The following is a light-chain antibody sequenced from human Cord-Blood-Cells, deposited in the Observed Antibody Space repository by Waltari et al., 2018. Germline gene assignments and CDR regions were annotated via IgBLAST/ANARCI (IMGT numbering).Light chain of an antibody. V-gene: IGLV1-44*01. J-gene: IGLJ2*01. CDR2: SNN. CDR3: AAWDDSLNGVV. Sequence: QSVLTQPPSASGTPGQRVTISCSGSSSNIGSTTVNCSQQLPGTAPKLLIYSNNQRPSGVPDRFSGSKSGTSASLAISGLQSEDEADYYCAAWDDSLNGVVFGGGTKLTVL. CDR1: SSNIGSTT.